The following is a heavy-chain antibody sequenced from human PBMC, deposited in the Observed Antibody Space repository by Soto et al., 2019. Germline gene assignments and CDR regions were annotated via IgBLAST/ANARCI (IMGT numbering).Heavy chain of an antibody. CDR2: INPSGGIT. J-gene: IGHJ6*02. Sequence: SVKVSCKASGYTLTIYYLHCVLQSRLHWPEWMGIINPSGGITNDAQKFQDRVTMTSDTSTSTVYMELSSLRSEDTAVYYCARGISTTRYYYYYGMDVWGQGTTVTVSS. CDR3: ARGISTTRYYYYYGMDV. D-gene: IGHD2-2*01. V-gene: IGHV1-46*01. CDR1: GYTLTIYY.